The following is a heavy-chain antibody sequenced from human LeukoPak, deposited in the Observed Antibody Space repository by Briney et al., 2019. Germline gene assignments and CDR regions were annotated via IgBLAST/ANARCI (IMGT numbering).Heavy chain of an antibody. V-gene: IGHV4-38-2*02. CDR2: IYHSGSA. J-gene: IGHJ4*02. CDR3: VRYCSSTTCYTRAVDH. CDR1: GYSITSGYN. Sequence: SETLSLTCTVSGYSITSGYNWAWIRQPPGKVLEWIGSIYHSGSAYYNPSLKSRVTISVDTSKNQFSLKLSSVTAADTAVYYCVRYCSSTTCYTRAVDHWGQGTLVTVSS. D-gene: IGHD2-2*02.